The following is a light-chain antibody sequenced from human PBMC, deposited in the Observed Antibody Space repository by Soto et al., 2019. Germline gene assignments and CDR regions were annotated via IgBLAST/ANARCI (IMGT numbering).Light chain of an antibody. CDR2: AAS. CDR3: QQRYSTRPST. J-gene: IGKJ5*01. Sequence: DIQMTQSPSSLSSSVGDRVTITCRASQSISSYLNWYQQKPGKAPKLLIYAASSLQSGVPSRFSGSGSGTDFSLTIISLQHEDFATYYCQQRYSTRPSTFGQGTRLEIK. V-gene: IGKV1-39*01. CDR1: QSISSY.